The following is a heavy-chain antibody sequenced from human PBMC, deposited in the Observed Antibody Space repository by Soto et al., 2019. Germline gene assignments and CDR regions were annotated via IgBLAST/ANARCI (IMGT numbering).Heavy chain of an antibody. J-gene: IGHJ4*02. V-gene: IGHV1-2*04. D-gene: IGHD3-22*01. Sequence: ASVKVSCKASGYTFTGYYMHWVRQAPGQGLEWMGWINPNSGGTNYAQKFQGWVTMTRDTSISTAYMELSRLRSDDTAVYYCARDYYDSSGYFVRSFDYWGQGTLVTVSS. CDR2: INPNSGGT. CDR1: GYTFTGYY. CDR3: ARDYYDSSGYFVRSFDY.